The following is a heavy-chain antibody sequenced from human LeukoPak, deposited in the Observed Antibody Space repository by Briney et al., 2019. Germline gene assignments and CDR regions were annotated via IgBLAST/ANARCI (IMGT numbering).Heavy chain of an antibody. CDR2: ISAYNGNA. CDR3: ARDNSGYYTIFDY. CDR1: GYTFTSYG. V-gene: IGHV1-18*01. J-gene: IGHJ4*02. Sequence: ASVKVSCKASGYTFTSYGISWVRQAPGQGLEWMGWISAYNGNANYAQKLQGRVTMTTDTSTSTVYMELRSLRSDDTAVYYCARDNSGYYTIFDYWGQGTQVTVSS. D-gene: IGHD3-3*01.